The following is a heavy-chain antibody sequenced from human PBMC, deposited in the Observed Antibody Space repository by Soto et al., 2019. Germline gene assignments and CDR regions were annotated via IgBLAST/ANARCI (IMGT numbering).Heavy chain of an antibody. CDR1: GFTFSSYA. J-gene: IGHJ4*02. Sequence: EVQLLESGGGLVQPGGSLRLSCAASGFTFSSYAMSWVRQAPGNGLEWVSAISGSGGSTYYADSVKGRFTISRDNTKNTLYLQMNSLRAEDTAVYSCATGYYYDSSGYPLGWFDYWGQGTLVTVSS. V-gene: IGHV3-23*01. CDR3: ATGYYYDSSGYPLGWFDY. D-gene: IGHD3-22*01. CDR2: ISGSGGST.